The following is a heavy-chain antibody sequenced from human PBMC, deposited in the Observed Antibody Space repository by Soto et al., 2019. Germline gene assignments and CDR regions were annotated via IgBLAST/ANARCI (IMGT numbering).Heavy chain of an antibody. D-gene: IGHD2-8*01. CDR1: GYSFTDYH. CDR2: INPKGGGT. V-gene: IGHV1-2*04. J-gene: IGHJ6*02. CDR3: ARGDSTDCSNGVCSFFYNHDMDV. Sequence: ASVKVSCKASGYSFTDYHIHWVRQAPGQGLEWLGRINPKGGGTSTAQKFQGWVTMTTDTSISTASMELTRLTSDDTAIYYCARGDSTDCSNGVCSFFYNHDMDVWGQGTTVTVSS.